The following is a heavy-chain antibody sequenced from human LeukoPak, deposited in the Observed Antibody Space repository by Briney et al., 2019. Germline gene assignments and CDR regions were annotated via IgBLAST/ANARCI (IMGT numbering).Heavy chain of an antibody. CDR3: ARATSSWYYDFWSGYSGGQWFDP. CDR2: MNPNSGNT. V-gene: IGHV1-8*01. D-gene: IGHD3-3*01. CDR1: GYTFTSYD. J-gene: IGHJ5*02. Sequence: GASVKVSCKASGYTFTSYDINWVRQATGQGLEWMGWMNPNSGNTGYAQKFQGRVTMTRNTSISTAYMELSSLRSEDTAVYYCARATSSWYYDFWSGYSGGQWFDPWGQEPWSPSPQ.